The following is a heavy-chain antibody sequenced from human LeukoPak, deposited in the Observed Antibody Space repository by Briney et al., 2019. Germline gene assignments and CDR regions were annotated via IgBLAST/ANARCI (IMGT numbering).Heavy chain of an antibody. V-gene: IGHV1-46*01. Sequence: ASVKVSCKASGYTFTSYYMHWVRQAPGRGLECMGIINPSGGSTSYAQKFQGRVTMTRDMSTSTVYMELSSLRSEDTAVYYCARVGALGRDGYKGGQDAFDIWGQGTMVTVSS. J-gene: IGHJ3*02. CDR3: ARVGALGRDGYKGGQDAFDI. CDR2: INPSGGST. CDR1: GYTFTSYY. D-gene: IGHD5-24*01.